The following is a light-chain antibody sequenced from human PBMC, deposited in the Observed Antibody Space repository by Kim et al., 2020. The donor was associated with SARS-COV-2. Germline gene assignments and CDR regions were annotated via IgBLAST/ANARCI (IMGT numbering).Light chain of an antibody. CDR1: HEISNY. CDR2: DAS. CDR3: QQRSNWPRT. V-gene: IGKV3-11*01. J-gene: IGKJ1*01. Sequence: EIVLTQSPATLSLSPGERATLSCRASHEISNYLGWYQQKPGQAPRLLIYDASNRATGIPARFSGSGSGTDFTLTISSLEPEDFAVYYCQQRSNWPRTFGQGTKVEIK.